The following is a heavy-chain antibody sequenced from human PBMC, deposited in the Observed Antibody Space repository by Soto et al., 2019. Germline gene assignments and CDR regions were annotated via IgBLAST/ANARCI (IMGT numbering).Heavy chain of an antibody. CDR1: GFTFSSYG. CDR3: AKPITIFDYYYYGMDV. J-gene: IGHJ6*02. Sequence: LRLSCAASGFTFSSYGMHWVRQAPGKGLEWVAVISYDGSNKYYADSVKGRFTIPRDNSKNTLYLQMNSLRAEDTAVYYCAKPITIFDYYYYGMDVWGQGTTVTVSS. D-gene: IGHD3-3*01. V-gene: IGHV3-30*18. CDR2: ISYDGSNK.